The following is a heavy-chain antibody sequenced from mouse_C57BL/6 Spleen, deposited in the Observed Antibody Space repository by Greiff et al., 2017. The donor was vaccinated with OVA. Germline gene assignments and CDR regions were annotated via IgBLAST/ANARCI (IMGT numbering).Heavy chain of an antibody. Sequence: VQLQESGAELVRPGASVTLSCKASGYTFTDYEMHWVKQTPVHGLEWIGAIDPETGGTAYNQKFKGKAILTADKSSSTAYMELRSLTSEDSAVYCCTRGRVVATDAMDYWGQGTSVTVSS. V-gene: IGHV1-15*01. CDR3: TRGRVVATDAMDY. J-gene: IGHJ4*01. D-gene: IGHD1-1*01. CDR1: GYTFTDYE. CDR2: IDPETGGT.